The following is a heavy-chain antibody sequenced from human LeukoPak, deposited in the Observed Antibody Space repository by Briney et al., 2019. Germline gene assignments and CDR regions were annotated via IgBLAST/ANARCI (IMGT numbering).Heavy chain of an antibody. CDR1: GYTFTSYY. D-gene: IGHD7-27*01. Sequence: ASVKVSCKASGYTFTSYYMHWVRQAPGQGLEWMGIINPSGGSTSYAQKFQGRVTMTGDTSTSTVYMELSSLRSEDAAVYYCARDPHNWGPAYYFDYWGQGTLVTVSS. CDR3: ARDPHNWGPAYYFDY. V-gene: IGHV1-46*01. J-gene: IGHJ4*02. CDR2: INPSGGST.